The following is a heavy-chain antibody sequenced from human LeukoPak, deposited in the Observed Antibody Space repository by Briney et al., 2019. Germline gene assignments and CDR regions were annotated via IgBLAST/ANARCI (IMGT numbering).Heavy chain of an antibody. CDR3: ARDIVGATIGDAFDI. CDR2: ISAYNGNT. CDR1: GYTFTSYG. D-gene: IGHD1-26*01. V-gene: IGHV1-18*01. Sequence: ASVKLSCKASGYTFTSYGISWVRQAPGQGLEWMGWISAYNGNTNYAQKLQGRVTMTTDTSTSTAYMELRSLRSDDTAVYYCARDIVGATIGDAFDIWGQGTMVTVSS. J-gene: IGHJ3*02.